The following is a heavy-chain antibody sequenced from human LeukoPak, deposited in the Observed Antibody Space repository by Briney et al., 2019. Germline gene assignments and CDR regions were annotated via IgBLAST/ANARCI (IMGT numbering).Heavy chain of an antibody. CDR3: GRLCCSSTSCYHIDY. J-gene: IGHJ4*02. V-gene: IGHV5-51*01. CDR2: IYPSDSDT. Sequence: GESLKISCKGSGYSFTNYWIGWVRQMPGKGLEWMGIIYPSDSDTRYSPSFQGQVTISADKSVTTAYLQWTSLRASDTAMYYCGRLCCSSTSCYHIDYWGQGTLVTVSS. CDR1: GYSFTNYW. D-gene: IGHD2-2*01.